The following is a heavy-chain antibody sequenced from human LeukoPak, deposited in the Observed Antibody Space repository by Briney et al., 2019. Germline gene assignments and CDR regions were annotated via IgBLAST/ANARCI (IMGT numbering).Heavy chain of an antibody. V-gene: IGHV3-30*18. CDR2: ISYDGSNK. J-gene: IGHJ4*02. CDR3: AKESGSYLDY. D-gene: IGHD1-26*01. CDR1: GFTFSSYG. Sequence: GGSLRLYCAASGFTFSSYGMHWVRQAPGKGLEWVAVISYDGSNKYYADSVKGRFTISRDNSKNTLYLQMNSLRAGDTAVYYCAKESGSYLDYWGQGTLVTVSS.